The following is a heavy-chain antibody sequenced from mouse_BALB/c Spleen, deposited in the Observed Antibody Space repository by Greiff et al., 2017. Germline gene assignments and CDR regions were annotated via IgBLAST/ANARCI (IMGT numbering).Heavy chain of an antibody. Sequence: VQLQQPGAELVMPGASVKMSCKASGYTFTDYWMHWVKQRPGQGLEWIGAIDTSDSYTSYNQKFKGKAILTVDKSSSTAYMQLSSLTSEDSAVYYCARGKTARALFAYWGQGTLVTVSA. CDR3: ARGKTARALFAY. CDR2: IDTSDSYT. J-gene: IGHJ3*01. D-gene: IGHD3-2*01. CDR1: GYTFTDYW. V-gene: IGHV1-69*01.